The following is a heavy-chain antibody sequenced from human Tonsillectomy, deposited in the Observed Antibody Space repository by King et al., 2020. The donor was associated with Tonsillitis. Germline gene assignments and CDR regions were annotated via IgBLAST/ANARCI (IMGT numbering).Heavy chain of an antibody. D-gene: IGHD3-10*02. J-gene: IGHJ2*01. Sequence: GFCLKKKAMTWVRQAPGKGLEWVAGINGGGGITYYGDSVKCRFTISRDNYKNTLYLQMDGLSVEDTATYYCAQGGGATHTTFGWFIYWHLDLWGRGTLVTVSS. CDR1: GFCLKKKA. CDR3: AQGGGATHTTFGWFIYWHLDL. CDR2: INGGGGIT. V-gene: IGHV3-23*01.